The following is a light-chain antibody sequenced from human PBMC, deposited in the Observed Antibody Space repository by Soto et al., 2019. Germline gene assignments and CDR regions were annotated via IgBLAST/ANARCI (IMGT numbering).Light chain of an antibody. CDR3: QQYGGSPLFT. V-gene: IGKV3-20*01. CDR1: QSVSSN. CDR2: GAS. Sequence: EIVMTQSPATLSVSPGERATLSCRASQSVSSNLAWYQQKPGQAPRLLIYGASTRATGIPDRFSGSGSGTDFTLTISRLEPEDFAVFYCQQYGGSPLFTFGPGTKVDIK. J-gene: IGKJ3*01.